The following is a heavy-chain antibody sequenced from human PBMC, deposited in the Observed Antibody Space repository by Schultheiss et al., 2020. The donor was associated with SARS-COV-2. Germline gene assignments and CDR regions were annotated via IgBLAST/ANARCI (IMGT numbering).Heavy chain of an antibody. CDR3: ARTSRDTIFGVVTQFDP. V-gene: IGHV4-31*03. D-gene: IGHD3-3*01. Sequence: SETLSLTCTVSGGSISSGDYYWSWIRQHPGKGLEWIGYIYYSGSTYYNPSLKSRVTISVDTSKNQFSLKLSSVTAADTAVYYCARTSRDTIFGVVTQFDPWGQGTLVTVSS. J-gene: IGHJ5*02. CDR1: GGSISSGDYY. CDR2: IYYSGST.